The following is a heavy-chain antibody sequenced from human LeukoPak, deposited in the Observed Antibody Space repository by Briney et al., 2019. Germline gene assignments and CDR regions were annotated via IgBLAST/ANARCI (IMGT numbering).Heavy chain of an antibody. Sequence: SVKVSCKASGYTFNSYGISWVRQAPGQGLEWMGGIIPIFGTANYAQKFQGRVTITADESTSTAYMELSSLRSEDTAVYYCARVVVPAASLDYYYMDVWGKGTTVTISS. CDR1: GYTFNSYG. J-gene: IGHJ6*03. CDR3: ARVVVPAASLDYYYMDV. D-gene: IGHD2-2*01. CDR2: IIPIFGTA. V-gene: IGHV1-69*13.